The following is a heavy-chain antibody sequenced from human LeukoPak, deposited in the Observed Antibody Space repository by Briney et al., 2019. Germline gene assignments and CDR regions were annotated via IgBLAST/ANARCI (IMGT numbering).Heavy chain of an antibody. CDR3: ARMGYCTRATCGGAFDF. CDR1: GYTFTSYA. CDR2: INTNTENP. D-gene: IGHD2-8*01. Sequence: ASVKVFCKASGYTFTSYAMNWVRQAPGQGLEWMGWINTNTENPAYAQGFTGRFVFSLDTSVSTAYLQINSLKAEDTAIYYCARMGYCTRATCGGAFDFWGQGTLVTVSS. J-gene: IGHJ4*02. V-gene: IGHV7-4-1*02.